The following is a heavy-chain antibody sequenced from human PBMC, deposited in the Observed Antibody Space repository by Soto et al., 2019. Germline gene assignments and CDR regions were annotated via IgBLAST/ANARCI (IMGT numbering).Heavy chain of an antibody. D-gene: IGHD6-19*01. CDR1: GYTFTGYA. CDR3: ARAVAVAADFDY. CDR2: INAGNGNT. V-gene: IGHV1-3*05. J-gene: IGHJ4*02. Sequence: QVQLVQSGAEEKKPGASVKVSCKASGYTFTGYAMHWVRQAPGQRLEWMGWINAGNGNTKYSQKYQGRVIITRDTSASTAYMERSSLRSEDTAVYYCARAVAVAADFDYWGQGTLVTVSS.